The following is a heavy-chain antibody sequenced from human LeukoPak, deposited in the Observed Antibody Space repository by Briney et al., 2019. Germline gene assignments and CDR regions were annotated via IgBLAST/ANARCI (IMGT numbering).Heavy chain of an antibody. CDR3: ARQGVGEGYFDY. J-gene: IGHJ4*02. V-gene: IGHV4-39*01. Sequence: SETLSLTCTVSGGSISSSSYYWGWIRQPPGKGLEWIGSIYYSGSTYYNTSLKSRVTISVDTSKNQFSLKLSSVTAADTAVYYCARQGVGEGYFDYWGQGTLVTVSS. CDR1: GGSISSSSYY. CDR2: IYYSGST. D-gene: IGHD1-26*01.